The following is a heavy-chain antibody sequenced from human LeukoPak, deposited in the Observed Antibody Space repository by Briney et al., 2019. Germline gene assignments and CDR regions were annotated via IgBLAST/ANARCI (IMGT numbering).Heavy chain of an antibody. CDR1: GYTFTSYY. J-gene: IGHJ5*02. Sequence: ASMKVSCKASGYTFTSYYMHWVRQAPGQGLEWMGIINPSGGSTSYAQKFQGRVTMTRDMPTSTVYIELSSLRSEDTAVYYCARGGLIAVAGPNWFDPWGQGTMVTVSS. CDR3: ARGGLIAVAGPNWFDP. CDR2: INPSGGST. D-gene: IGHD6-19*01. V-gene: IGHV1-46*01.